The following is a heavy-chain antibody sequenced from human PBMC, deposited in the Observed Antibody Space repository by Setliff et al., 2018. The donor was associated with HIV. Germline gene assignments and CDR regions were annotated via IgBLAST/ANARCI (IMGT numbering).Heavy chain of an antibody. V-gene: IGHV5-51*01. CDR2: VYPGDSDT. CDR3: ARTSGARTTDY. D-gene: IGHD1-1*01. J-gene: IGHJ4*02. Sequence: GESLKISCQVYGYNFTNYWIGWVRQMPGKGLEWLGIVYPGDSDTRYNPSFQGHVTISVDKSISTVYLQWSNLKASDSAMYYCARTSGARTTDYWGQGTLVTVSS. CDR1: GYNFTNYW.